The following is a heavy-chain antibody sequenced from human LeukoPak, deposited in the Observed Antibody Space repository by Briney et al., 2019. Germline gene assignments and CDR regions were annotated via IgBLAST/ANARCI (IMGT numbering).Heavy chain of an antibody. J-gene: IGHJ4*02. V-gene: IGHV3-15*04. CDR1: GFSFSDAW. CDR3: TTYGSGRKFDY. CDR2: IESKTYGGTT. Sequence: PGGSLRLSCAASGFSFSDAWMSWVRQIPGKGLEWVGRIESKTYGGTTDYAAPVKGRFTISRDDSTNTLYLQMNSLKSEDTAVYYCTTYGSGRKFDYWGQGILVTVSS. D-gene: IGHD3-10*01.